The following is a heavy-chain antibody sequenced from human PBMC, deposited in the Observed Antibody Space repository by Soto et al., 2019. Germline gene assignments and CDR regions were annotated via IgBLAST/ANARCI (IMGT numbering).Heavy chain of an antibody. D-gene: IGHD2-2*01. CDR1: GFTFSNAW. J-gene: IGHJ4*01. CDR3: TTESYSTSIIVRFDY. CDR2: VKSKNNGGTT. Sequence: GGSLRLSCAASGFTFSNAWINWVRQAPGKGLEWVGRVKSKNNGGTTDFAAPVKGRFAISRDDSKNMVYLEMNSLQAEDTAMYYCTTESYSTSIIVRFDYWGHGTLVRV. V-gene: IGHV3-15*07.